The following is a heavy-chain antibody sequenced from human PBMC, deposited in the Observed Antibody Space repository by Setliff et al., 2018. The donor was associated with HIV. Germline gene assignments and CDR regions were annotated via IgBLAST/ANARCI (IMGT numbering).Heavy chain of an antibody. CDR3: ARGVGSSWFDS. CDR1: GYTFTVYY. CDR2: INTNSGDT. D-gene: IGHD1-26*01. V-gene: IGHV1-2*02. Sequence: ASVKVSCKASGYTFTVYYMHWVRQAPGQGLEWMGWINTNSGDTKYAQKFQGRVTMTRDTSISTAFMDLSSLRSDDTAMYYCARGVGSSWFDSWGQGTLVTISS. J-gene: IGHJ5*01.